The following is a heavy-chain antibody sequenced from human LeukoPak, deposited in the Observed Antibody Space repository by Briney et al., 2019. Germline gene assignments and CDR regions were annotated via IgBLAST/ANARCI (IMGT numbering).Heavy chain of an antibody. CDR1: GGSISSYY. J-gene: IGHJ5*02. V-gene: IGHV4-59*01. CDR3: ARDTYGSGTLLLYNWFDR. Sequence: PSETLSLTCTVSGGSISSYYWSWIRQPPGKGLEWIGYIYYSGSTNYNPSLKSRVTTSVDTSKNQFSLKLSSVTAADTAVYYCARDTYGSGTLLLYNWFDRWSQGTLATV. D-gene: IGHD3-10*01. CDR2: IYYSGST.